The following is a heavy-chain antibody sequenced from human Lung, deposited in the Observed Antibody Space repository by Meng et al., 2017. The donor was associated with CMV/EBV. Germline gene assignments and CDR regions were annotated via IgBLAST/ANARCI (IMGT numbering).Heavy chain of an antibody. D-gene: IGHD3-3*01. J-gene: IGHJ6*02. V-gene: IGHV1-2*02. CDR1: GYTFTGYY. CDR3: AREMNVYYDFWSGYYPRPDYYYYGMDV. Sequence: AXVXVSXXASGYTFTGYYMHWVRQAPGQGLEWMGWINPNSGGTNYAQKFQGRVTMTRDTSISTAYMELSRLRSDDTAVYYCAREMNVYYDFWSGYYPRPDYYYYGMDVWGQGTTVXVSS. CDR2: INPNSGGT.